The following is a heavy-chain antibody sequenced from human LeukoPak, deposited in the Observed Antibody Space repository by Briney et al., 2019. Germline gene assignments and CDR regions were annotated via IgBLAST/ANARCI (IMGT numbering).Heavy chain of an antibody. Sequence: PGGSLRLSCAASGFTFSRYTMNWVRQAPGKGLEWVSSIISSGDFIYYADSLKGRFTISRDHAKDSLYLQMNSLRAEDTAVYYCAREDYSSRYFDYWGQGALVTVSS. V-gene: IGHV3-21*01. J-gene: IGHJ4*02. CDR1: GFTFSRYT. CDR2: IISSGDFI. CDR3: AREDYSSRYFDY. D-gene: IGHD1-26*01.